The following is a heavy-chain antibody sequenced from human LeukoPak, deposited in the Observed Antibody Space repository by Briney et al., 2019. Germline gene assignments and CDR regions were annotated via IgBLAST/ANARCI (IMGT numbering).Heavy chain of an antibody. CDR2: IIPIFGTA. CDR1: GGTFSSYA. CDR3: ARIPRHYYDSSAKNDY. Sequence: GASVTVSCKASGGTFSSYAISWVRQAPGQGLGWMGGIIPIFGTANYAQKFQGRVTITADESTSTAYMELSSLRSEDTAVYYCARIPRHYYDSSAKNDYWGQGTLVTVSS. D-gene: IGHD3-22*01. V-gene: IGHV1-69*13. J-gene: IGHJ4*02.